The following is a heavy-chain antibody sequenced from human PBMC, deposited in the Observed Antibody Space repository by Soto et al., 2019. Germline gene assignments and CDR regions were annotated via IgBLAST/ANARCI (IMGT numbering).Heavy chain of an antibody. Sequence: SETLSLTCTVSGGSIRSYYWSWIRQPPGKGLEWIGYIYYSGRTNYNPSLKSRVTISVDTSKNQFSLKLTSVTAADTAVYYCARHPTVTEYYFDYWGQGTLVTVSS. CDR2: IYYSGRT. CDR1: GGSIRSYY. J-gene: IGHJ4*02. CDR3: ARHPTVTEYYFDY. V-gene: IGHV4-59*08. D-gene: IGHD4-17*01.